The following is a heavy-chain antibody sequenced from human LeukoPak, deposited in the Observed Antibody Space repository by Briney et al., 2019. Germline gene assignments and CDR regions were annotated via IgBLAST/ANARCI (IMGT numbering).Heavy chain of an antibody. CDR2: MNPNSGNT. D-gene: IGHD6-19*01. CDR3: ARANPVRVEQWLADYYYYGMDV. Sequence: VASVKVSCKASGYTFTSYDINWVRQATGQGLEWMGWMNPNSGNTGYAQKFQGRVTMTRNTSISTAYMELSSLRSEDTAVYYCARANPVRVEQWLADYYYYGMDVWGQGTTVTVSS. CDR1: GYTFTSYD. V-gene: IGHV1-8*01. J-gene: IGHJ6*02.